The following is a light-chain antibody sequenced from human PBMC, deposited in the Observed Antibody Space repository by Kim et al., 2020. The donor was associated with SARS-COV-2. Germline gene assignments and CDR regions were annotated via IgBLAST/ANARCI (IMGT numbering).Light chain of an antibody. CDR1: QSNSMW. CDR3: KQYDNY. J-gene: IGKJ2*01. V-gene: IGKV1-5*03. Sequence: STLSETVGARVIITCRASQSNSMWLAWYQAKPGKAPKLLISKASSLQSGVPSRFSGSGSGTEFTITISSLQPDDFGNYYCKQYDNYFGQGTKLEI. CDR2: KAS.